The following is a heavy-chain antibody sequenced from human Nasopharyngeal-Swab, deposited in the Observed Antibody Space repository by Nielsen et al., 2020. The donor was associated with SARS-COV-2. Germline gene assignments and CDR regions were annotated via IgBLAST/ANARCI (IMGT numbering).Heavy chain of an antibody. D-gene: IGHD4-23*01. J-gene: IGHJ4*02. CDR3: ASHGGNSPFDY. CDR1: GFTFSSYA. V-gene: IGHV3-23*01. Sequence: GESLKISCAASGFTFSSYAMSWVRQAPGKGLEWVSAISGSSGSTYYADSVKGRFTISRDNSKNTLYLQMNSLRAEDTAVYYCASHGGNSPFDYWGQGTLVTVSS. CDR2: ISGSSGST.